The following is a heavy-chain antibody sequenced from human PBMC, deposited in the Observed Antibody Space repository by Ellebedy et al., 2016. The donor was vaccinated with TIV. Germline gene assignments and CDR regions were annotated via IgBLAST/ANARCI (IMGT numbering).Heavy chain of an antibody. J-gene: IGHJ4*02. D-gene: IGHD3-22*01. CDR3: AKGSSSGFNYDRVGFQY. V-gene: IGHV3-23*01. CDR1: GFTFSSFA. Sequence: GGSLRLSCTSSGFTFSSFAMHWVRQAPGKGLEWLSVLSAGGSSTYTADSVKGRFTITRDNSKNTLFLQMNRLRAEDTAVYYCAKGSSSGFNYDRVGFQYWGQGTLVTVSS. CDR2: LSAGGSST.